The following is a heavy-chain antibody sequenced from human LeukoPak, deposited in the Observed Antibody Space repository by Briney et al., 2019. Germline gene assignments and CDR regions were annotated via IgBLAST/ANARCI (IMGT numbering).Heavy chain of an antibody. D-gene: IGHD5-24*01. J-gene: IGHJ4*02. CDR1: GFTFSSYA. CDR3: AKDSLRDGYHEPY. V-gene: IGHV3-23*01. CDR2: ISGSGSST. Sequence: GGSLRLSCAASGFTFSSYAMSWVRQAPGKGLEWVTAISGSGSSTYYADSVKGRFTISRDNSKNTLYLQMNSLRAEDTAVYYCAKDSLRDGYHEPYWGQGTLVTVSS.